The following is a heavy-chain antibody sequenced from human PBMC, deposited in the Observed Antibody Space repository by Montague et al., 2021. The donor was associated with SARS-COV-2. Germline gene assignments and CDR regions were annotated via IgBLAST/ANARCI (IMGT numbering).Heavy chain of an antibody. CDR2: VSARGST. CDR3: AREAVAAPGTFDY. J-gene: IGHJ4*02. D-gene: IGHD6-13*01. CDR1: GDSISYFY. V-gene: IGHV4-4*07. Sequence: SETLSLTCTVSGDSISYFYWSWIRQHAGKGLEWIGRVSARGSTNXNTSLNSRVTMSVDTSKKQFSLRLSPVTAAATAAYYCAREAVAAPGTFDYWGQGTLVTVSS.